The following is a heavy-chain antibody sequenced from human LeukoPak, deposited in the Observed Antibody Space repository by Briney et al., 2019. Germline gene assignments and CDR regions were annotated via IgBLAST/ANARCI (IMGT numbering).Heavy chain of an antibody. Sequence: SETLSLTCTVSGGSISSYFWSWIRQPPGKGLKWIGYIYYSENTNYNPSLKSRVTISVDTSKNQFSLKLSSVTAADTAVYYCARGVVVAASQFDNWGQGTLVTVSS. D-gene: IGHD2-15*01. V-gene: IGHV4-59*01. J-gene: IGHJ4*02. CDR3: ARGVVVAASQFDN. CDR2: IYYSENT. CDR1: GGSISSYF.